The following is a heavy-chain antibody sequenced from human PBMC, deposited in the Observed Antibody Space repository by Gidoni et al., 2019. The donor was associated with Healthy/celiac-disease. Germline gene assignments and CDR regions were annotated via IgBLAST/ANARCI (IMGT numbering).Heavy chain of an antibody. Sequence: QLQLQESGPGLVKPSETPSLTCTVSGGPICSSSYYWGWIRQPPGKGLERIGSIYYRGSTYYNPSLKSRVTISVDTYKNQFSLKLSSVTAADTAVYYCAVFTIGWFDPWGQGTLVTVSS. D-gene: IGHD3-9*01. J-gene: IGHJ5*02. CDR3: AVFTIGWFDP. V-gene: IGHV4-39*05. CDR2: IYYRGST. CDR1: GGPICSSSYY.